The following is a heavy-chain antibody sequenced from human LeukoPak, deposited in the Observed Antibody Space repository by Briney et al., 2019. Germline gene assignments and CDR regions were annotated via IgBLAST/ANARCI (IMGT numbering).Heavy chain of an antibody. J-gene: IGHJ3*02. D-gene: IGHD3-10*01. V-gene: IGHV3-30*02. CDR3: AKDGITSDAFDI. CDR2: IRYDGSNT. Sequence: GASLSLSCAAYGVIFSSSGMHWVRQAPGEGLGWEAFIRYDGSNTYYADSVKGRFTISRDNSKNTLYLQMNSLRAEDTAVYYCAKDGITSDAFDIWGQGTMVTVSS. CDR1: GVIFSSSG.